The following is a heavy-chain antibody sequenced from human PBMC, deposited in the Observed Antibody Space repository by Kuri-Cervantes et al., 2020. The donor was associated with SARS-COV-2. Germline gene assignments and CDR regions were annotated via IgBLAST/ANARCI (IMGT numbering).Heavy chain of an antibody. CDR3: ARVTSRTIFGVVTHFDY. V-gene: IGHV4-30-4*08. CDR2: IYYGGST. Sequence: SETLSLTCTVSGASISSSTYYWGWIRQSPGKGLEWIGYIYYGGSTYYNPSLKSRVTISVDTSKNQFSLKLSSVTAADTAVYYCARVTSRTIFGVVTHFDYWGQGTLVTVSS. D-gene: IGHD3-3*01. J-gene: IGHJ4*02. CDR1: GASISSSTYY.